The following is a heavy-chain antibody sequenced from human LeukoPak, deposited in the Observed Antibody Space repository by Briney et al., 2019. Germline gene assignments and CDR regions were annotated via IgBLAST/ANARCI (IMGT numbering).Heavy chain of an antibody. CDR3: AIKDYYGSGSFSEGY. D-gene: IGHD3-10*01. CDR2: IYSGGST. J-gene: IGHJ4*02. Sequence: GGSLRLSCAASGFTVSSNYMSWVRQAPGKGLAWVSVIYSGGSTYYADSVKGRFTISRDNSKNTLYLQMNSLRAEDTAVYYCAIKDYYGSGSFSEGYSGQGTLVTVSS. CDR1: GFTVSSNY. V-gene: IGHV3-53*01.